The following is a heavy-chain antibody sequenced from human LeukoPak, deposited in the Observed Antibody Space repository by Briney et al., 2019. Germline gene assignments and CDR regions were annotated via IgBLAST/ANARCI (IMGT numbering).Heavy chain of an antibody. CDR3: AKRGTWSPYSSSYDFDY. D-gene: IGHD6-6*01. CDR2: ISGSGGST. Sequence: PGGSLRLSCAASGFTFDDYVMHWVRQAPGKGLEWVSGISGSGGSTYYADSVKGRFTISRDNSKNTLYLQMNSLRAEDTAVYYCAKRGTWSPYSSSYDFDYWGQGTLVTVSS. J-gene: IGHJ4*02. V-gene: IGHV3-23*01. CDR1: GFTFDDYV.